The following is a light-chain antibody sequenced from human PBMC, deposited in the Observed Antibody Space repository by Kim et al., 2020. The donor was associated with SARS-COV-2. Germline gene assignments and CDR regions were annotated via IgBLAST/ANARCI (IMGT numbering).Light chain of an antibody. Sequence: LSPGGSATLSCRASQSISSNVVWTQHRPGQAPRLLICGASTRATGIPDRFSGSGSGTGFTLAINRLEPEDVAVYYCHQYAGAPWTLGQGTKVDIK. CDR2: GAS. V-gene: IGKV3-20*01. CDR1: QSISSN. CDR3: HQYAGAPWT. J-gene: IGKJ1*01.